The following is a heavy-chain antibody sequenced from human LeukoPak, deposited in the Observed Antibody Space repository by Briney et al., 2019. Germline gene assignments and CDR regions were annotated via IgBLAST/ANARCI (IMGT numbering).Heavy chain of an antibody. CDR2: IYYSGST. V-gene: IGHV4-59*01. CDR3: ARAAYCSGGSCYLGYYYYYGMDV. CDR1: GGSISSYY. D-gene: IGHD2-15*01. J-gene: IGHJ6*02. Sequence: PSETLSLTCTVSGGSISSYYWSWIRQPPGKGLEWIGYIYYSGSTNYNPSLKSRVTISVDTSKNQFSLKLSSVTAADTAVYYCARAAYCSGGSCYLGYYYYYGMDVWGQGTTVTVSS.